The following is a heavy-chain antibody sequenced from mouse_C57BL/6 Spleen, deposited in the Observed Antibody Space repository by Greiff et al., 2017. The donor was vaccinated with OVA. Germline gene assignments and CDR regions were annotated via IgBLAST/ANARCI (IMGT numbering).Heavy chain of an antibody. CDR3: ASSTTVVATYYYAMDY. D-gene: IGHD1-1*01. J-gene: IGHJ4*01. Sequence: VQLKESGAELVRPGASVKLSCKASGYTFTDYYINWVKQRPGQGLEWIARIYPGSGNTYYNEKFKGKATLTAEKSSSTAYMQLSSLTSEDSAVYFCASSTTVVATYYYAMDYWGQGTSVTVSS. V-gene: IGHV1-76*01. CDR1: GYTFTDYY. CDR2: IYPGSGNT.